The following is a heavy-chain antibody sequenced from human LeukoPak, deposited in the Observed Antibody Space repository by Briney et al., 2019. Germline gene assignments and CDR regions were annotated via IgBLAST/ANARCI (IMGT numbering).Heavy chain of an antibody. J-gene: IGHJ4*02. Sequence: KPGRSLRLSCTASGFTFGDYAMSWFRQAPGKGLEWVGFIRSKAYGGTTEYAASVKGRFTISRDDSKSIAYLQMNSLKTEDTAVYYCTRGLIGDDFWSGYYPCYFDYWGQGTLVTVSS. CDR1: GFTFGDYA. D-gene: IGHD3-3*01. CDR2: IRSKAYGGTT. V-gene: IGHV3-49*05. CDR3: TRGLIGDDFWSGYYPCYFDY.